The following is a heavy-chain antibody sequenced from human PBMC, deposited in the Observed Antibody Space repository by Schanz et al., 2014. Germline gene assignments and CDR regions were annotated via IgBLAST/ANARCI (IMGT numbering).Heavy chain of an antibody. Sequence: VQLLESGGGLVQPGGSLRLSCAASGFTFSNYAMGWVRQAPGKGLEWVALISYDGSSKNHADSVQGRFTISRDNSKNALYLQMDSLRAEDTAVYYCARGIITMVRGGDVGAFDIWGQGTMVTVSS. CDR3: ARGIITMVRGGDVGAFDI. D-gene: IGHD3-10*01. CDR2: ISYDGSSK. CDR1: GFTFSNYA. J-gene: IGHJ3*02. V-gene: IGHV3-33*08.